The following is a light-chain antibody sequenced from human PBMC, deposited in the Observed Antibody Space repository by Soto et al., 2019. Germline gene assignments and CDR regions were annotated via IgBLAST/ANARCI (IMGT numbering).Light chain of an antibody. CDR1: QSVASS. Sequence: EIVLAQSPGTLSLSPGERVTVSCRASQSVASSVAWYQQKPGQAPRLSLYGASTRATGFPARFSGSGSGTEFTLTSSRQQSEDVAEEHCEHYPGSPLTFAQGTRLEIK. CDR3: EHYPGSPLT. V-gene: IGKV3-15*01. CDR2: GAS. J-gene: IGKJ5*01.